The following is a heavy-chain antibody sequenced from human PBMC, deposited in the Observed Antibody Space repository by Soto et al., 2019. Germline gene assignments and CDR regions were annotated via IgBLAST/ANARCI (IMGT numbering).Heavy chain of an antibody. CDR1: GDSVSSNSAA. V-gene: IGHV6-1*01. D-gene: IGHD3-22*01. Sequence: SQTLSLTCAISGDSVSSNSAAWNWIRQSPSRGLEWLGRTYYRSKWYNDYAVSVKSRITINPDTSENQFSLQLNSVTPEDTAVYYCARLFYYDSSGYSAPAFDIWGQGTMVTVSS. CDR3: ARLFYYDSSGYSAPAFDI. J-gene: IGHJ3*02. CDR2: TYYRSKWYN.